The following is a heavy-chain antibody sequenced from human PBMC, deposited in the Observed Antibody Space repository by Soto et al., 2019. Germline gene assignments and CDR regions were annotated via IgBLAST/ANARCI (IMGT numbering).Heavy chain of an antibody. CDR3: ATSSIGDNSGYFPF. CDR2: IYHSGST. Sequence: SETLSLTCNVSGGSINNNYFYWSWIRQLPGKGLEWIGYIYHSGSTYYNLSLKSRVTISIDTSRNQFSLELSSVTAADTAVYYCATSSIGDNSGYFPFWGQGTLVTVSS. D-gene: IGHD3-22*01. CDR1: GGSINNNYFY. J-gene: IGHJ4*02. V-gene: IGHV4-31*03.